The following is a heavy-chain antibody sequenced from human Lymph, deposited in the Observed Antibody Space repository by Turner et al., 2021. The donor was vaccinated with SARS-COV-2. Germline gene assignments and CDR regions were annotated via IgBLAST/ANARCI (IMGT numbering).Heavy chain of an antibody. D-gene: IGHD1-26*01. Sequence: QVQLVLSGAEVNTPGSSVKVSCKASGGPFSTYVISWVRQSRGQGVEVMGGIITIIGIANYAKKRQGRVRINADKTTSTAYMRLSSLRTEDTDVDNCARRHSGNYDAFDIWGQGTMVTVSS. J-gene: IGHJ3*02. CDR1: GGPFSTYV. CDR3: ARRHSGNYDAFDI. CDR2: IITIIGIA. V-gene: IGHV1-69*10.